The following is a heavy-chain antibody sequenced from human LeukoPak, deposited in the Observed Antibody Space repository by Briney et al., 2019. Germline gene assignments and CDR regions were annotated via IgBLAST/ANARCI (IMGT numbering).Heavy chain of an antibody. D-gene: IGHD4-17*01. CDR1: GGSFSGYY. J-gene: IGHJ6*02. V-gene: IGHV3-11*01. CDR3: ARDAPDYGDYVSDYYYYYGMDV. CDR2: ISSSGSTI. Sequence: LYLTCAVYGGSFSGYYWSWIRQAPGKGLEWVSYISSSGSTIYYADSVKGRFTISRDNAKNSLYLQMNSLRAEDTAVYYCARDAPDYGDYVSDYYYYYGMDVWGQGTTVTVSS.